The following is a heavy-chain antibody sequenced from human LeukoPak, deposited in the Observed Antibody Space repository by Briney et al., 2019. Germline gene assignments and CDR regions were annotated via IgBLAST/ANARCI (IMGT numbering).Heavy chain of an antibody. CDR3: ASDVGYKFDY. V-gene: IGHV3-74*01. J-gene: IGHJ4*02. Sequence: GGSLRLSCAASGFTFSRDSMHWVRQSPGKGLVWLSRINPDGSTTNYADSVKGRCTISRDNAKNTLYLQMNSLRDEDTAVYYCASDVGYKFDYWGQGTLVTFSS. D-gene: IGHD5-24*01. CDR1: GFTFSRDS. CDR2: INPDGSTT.